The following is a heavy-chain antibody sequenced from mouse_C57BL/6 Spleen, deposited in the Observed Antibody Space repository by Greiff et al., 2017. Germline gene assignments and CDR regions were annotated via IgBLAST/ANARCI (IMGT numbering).Heavy chain of an antibody. CDR2: IYPGSGNT. CDR3: ARRHYGSSYKDYFDY. J-gene: IGHJ2*01. CDR1: GYTFTDYY. V-gene: IGHV1-76*01. D-gene: IGHD1-1*01. Sequence: QVQLQQSGAELVRPGASVKLSCKASGYTFTDYYINWVKQRPGQGLEWIARIYPGSGNTYYNEKFKGKATLTAEKSSSTAYMQLSSLTSEDSAVYFCARRHYGSSYKDYFDYWGQGTTLTVSS.